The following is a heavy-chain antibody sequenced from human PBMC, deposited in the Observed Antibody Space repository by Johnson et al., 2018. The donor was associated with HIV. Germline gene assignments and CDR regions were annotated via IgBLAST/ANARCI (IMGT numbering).Heavy chain of an antibody. D-gene: IGHD3-16*01. V-gene: IGHV3-30*18. CDR3: AKEGPGVFGGALDI. CDR1: GFSFSSHG. Sequence: QVQLVEFGGGVVQPGRSLRLSCAASGFSFSSHGMHWVRQAPGKGLEWVAVISYEGSNKYYAESVKGRFTISRDNSKNTLSLQMNSLRAEDTAVYYCAKEGPGVFGGALDIWGQGTMVNVSS. CDR2: ISYEGSNK. J-gene: IGHJ3*02.